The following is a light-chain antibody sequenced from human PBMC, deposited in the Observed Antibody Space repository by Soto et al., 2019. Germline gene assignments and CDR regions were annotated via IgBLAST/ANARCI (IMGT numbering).Light chain of an antibody. V-gene: IGLV2-14*03. CDR2: DVI. Sequence: QSVLTQPASVSGSPGQSITISCSGTNXDVGAYDYVSWYQQHPGKAPKLILYDVINRPSGVSDRFSGSKSGNTASLTISGLQAEDEAEYFCSSYSTISNLVFGTGTKGTVL. J-gene: IGLJ1*01. CDR3: SSYSTISNLV. CDR1: NXDVGAYDY.